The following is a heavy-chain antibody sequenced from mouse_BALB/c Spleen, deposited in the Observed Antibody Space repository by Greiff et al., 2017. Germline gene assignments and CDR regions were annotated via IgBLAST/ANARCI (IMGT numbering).Heavy chain of an antibody. D-gene: IGHD2-3*01. CDR3: ARPDDGYPAWFAY. J-gene: IGHJ3*01. V-gene: IGHV3-8*02. CDR2: ISYSGST. Sequence: EVQLQQSGPSLVKPSQTLSLTCSVTGDSITSGYWNWIRKFPGNKLEYMGYISYSGSTYYNPSLKSRISITRDTSKNQYYLQLNSVTTEDTATYYCARPDDGYPAWFAYWGQGTLVTVSA. CDR1: GDSITSGY.